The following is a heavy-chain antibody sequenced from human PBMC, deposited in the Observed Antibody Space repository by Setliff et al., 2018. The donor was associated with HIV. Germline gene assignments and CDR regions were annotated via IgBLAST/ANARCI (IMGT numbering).Heavy chain of an antibody. CDR2: ISSSSSTI. J-gene: IGHJ4*02. D-gene: IGHD6-19*01. CDR1: GFTFSSYS. V-gene: IGHV3-48*01. CDR3: ARARRAGQFDY. Sequence: EASVKVSCAASGFTFSSYSMNWVRQAPGKGLEWVSYISSSSSTIYYADSVKGRFTISRDNAKNSLYLQMNSLRAEDTAVYYCARARRAGQFDYWGQGTLVTVSS.